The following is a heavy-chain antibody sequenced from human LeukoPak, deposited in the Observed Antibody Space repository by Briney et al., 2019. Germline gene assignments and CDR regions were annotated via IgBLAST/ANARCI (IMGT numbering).Heavy chain of an antibody. J-gene: IGHJ5*02. CDR2: ISSSSSTI. Sequence: GGSLRLSCAASGFTFSSYSMNWVRQAPGKGLEWVSYISSSSSTIYYADSVKGRFTISRDNAKNSLYLQMNSLRAGDTAVYYCARGEVVPAAIQGWFDPWGQGTLVTVSS. D-gene: IGHD2-2*02. V-gene: IGHV3-48*04. CDR1: GFTFSSYS. CDR3: ARGEVVPAAIQGWFDP.